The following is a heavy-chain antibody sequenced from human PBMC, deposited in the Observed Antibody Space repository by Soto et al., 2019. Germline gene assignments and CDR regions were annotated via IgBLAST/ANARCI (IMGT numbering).Heavy chain of an antibody. CDR3: AKGIGIRFLEWLPRHNYYYYYMDV. Sequence: GGSLRLSCAASGFTFRSYAMSWVRQAPGKGLEWVSAISGSGGSTYYADSVKGWFTISRDNSKNTLYLQMNSLRAEDTAVYYCAKGIGIRFLEWLPRHNYYYYYMDVWGKGTTVTVSS. D-gene: IGHD3-3*01. J-gene: IGHJ6*03. V-gene: IGHV3-23*01. CDR2: ISGSGGST. CDR1: GFTFRSYA.